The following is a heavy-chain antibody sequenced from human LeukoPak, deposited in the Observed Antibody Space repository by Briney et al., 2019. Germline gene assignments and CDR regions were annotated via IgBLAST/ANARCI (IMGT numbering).Heavy chain of an antibody. CDR1: GFIFDDFN. CDR2: INWDGGST. J-gene: IGHJ4*02. V-gene: IGHV3-43*01. CDR3: AKGDVDSPMNFYH. Sequence: GGSLRLSCAASGFIFDDFNLHWVRQAPGKGLEWLSLINWDGGSTYYADSVKARFTISRDNSKNSLYLQMDSLTTEDTAFYYCAKGDVDSPMNFYHWGQGTLVTVSS. D-gene: IGHD5-12*01.